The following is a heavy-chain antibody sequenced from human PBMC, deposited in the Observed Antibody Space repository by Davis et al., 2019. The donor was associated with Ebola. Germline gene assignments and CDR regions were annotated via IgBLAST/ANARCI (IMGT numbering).Heavy chain of an antibody. Sequence: GESLKISCAASGFTFSDYYMSWIRQAPGKGLEWVSYISSSGSTIYYADSVKGRFTISRDNAKNSLYLQMNSLRAEDTALYYCARPRGYLSRGAFDIWGQGTMVTVSS. V-gene: IGHV3-11*01. CDR1: GFTFSDYY. CDR2: ISSSGSTI. J-gene: IGHJ3*02. CDR3: ARPRGYLSRGAFDI. D-gene: IGHD6-13*01.